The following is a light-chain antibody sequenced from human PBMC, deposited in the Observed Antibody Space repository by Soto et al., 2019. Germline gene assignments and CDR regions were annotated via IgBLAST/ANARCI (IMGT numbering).Light chain of an antibody. J-gene: IGKJ1*01. CDR2: AAS. CDR3: QQSYSTPRT. V-gene: IGKV1-39*01. CDR1: QSISSY. Sequence: DIQMTQSPSSLSASVGDRVTITCRASQSISSYLNWYQQKPGNAPKLLIYAASSLQSGVPSRFSGSGSGTDFTLTISSLQPEDFETYYCQQSYSTPRTFGQGTKVEIK.